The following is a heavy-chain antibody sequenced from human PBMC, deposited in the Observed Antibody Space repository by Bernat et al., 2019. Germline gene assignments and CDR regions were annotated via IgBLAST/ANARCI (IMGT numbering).Heavy chain of an antibody. V-gene: IGHV4-39*01. CDR3: ARRRAPPWNYDS. J-gene: IGHJ5*01. CDR1: GGSISSSGYY. D-gene: IGHD1-7*01. CDR2: IYYSGST. Sequence: QLQLQESGPGLVKPSQTLSLTCTVSGGSISSSGYYWGWIRQPPGKGLEWIGYIYYSGSTYYNPSLKSRVTISVDTSKNQFSLKLSSVTAADTAVYYCARRRAPPWNYDSWGQGAPVTVSS.